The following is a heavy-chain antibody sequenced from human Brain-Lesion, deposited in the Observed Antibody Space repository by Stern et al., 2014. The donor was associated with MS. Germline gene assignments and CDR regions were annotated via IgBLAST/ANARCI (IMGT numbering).Heavy chain of an antibody. CDR3: ARDYGDLEFDL. V-gene: IGHV4-61*02. CDR1: GGPISSHSYY. Sequence: VQLVESGPGLVKPSQTLSLTCTVSGGPISSHSYYWSWIRQPAGKGLEWIGRIYARGKTNSNPSLNSRVSISVDTSKNQFSLRLSSVTASDTAVYYCARDYGDLEFDLWGQGTLVTVSS. CDR2: IYARGKT. J-gene: IGHJ4*02. D-gene: IGHD4-17*01.